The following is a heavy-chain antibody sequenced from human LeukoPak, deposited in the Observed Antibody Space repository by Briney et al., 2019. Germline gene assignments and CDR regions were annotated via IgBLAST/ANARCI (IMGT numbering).Heavy chain of an antibody. J-gene: IGHJ4*02. CDR3: AREGFTMIVVEMSGIFDY. V-gene: IGHV1-69*05. CDR2: IIPIFGTA. D-gene: IGHD3-22*01. Sequence: TVKVSRKASVGTFSSYAISGVRHARAQGLEWMGRIIPIFGTANYAQKFQGRVTITTDESTSTAYMELSSLRSEDTAVYYCAREGFTMIVVEMSGIFDYWGQGTLVTVSS. CDR1: VGTFSSYA.